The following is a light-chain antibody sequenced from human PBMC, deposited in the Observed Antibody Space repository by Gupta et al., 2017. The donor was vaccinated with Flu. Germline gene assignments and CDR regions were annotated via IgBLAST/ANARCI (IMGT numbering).Light chain of an antibody. Sequence: DIQMTQSPSTLSASVGDRVTLTCRASQSISSWLAWYQQKPGKAPNLLIYKASSLESGVPSRFSGSGSATEFTLTISSLQPDDFATYYCQQYNIYPWTFGQGTKVEIK. CDR1: QSISSW. CDR2: KAS. CDR3: QQYNIYPWT. V-gene: IGKV1-5*03. J-gene: IGKJ1*01.